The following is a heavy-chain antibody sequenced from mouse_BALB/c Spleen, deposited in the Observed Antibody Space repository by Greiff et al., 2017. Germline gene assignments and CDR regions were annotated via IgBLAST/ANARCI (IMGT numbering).Heavy chain of an antibody. Sequence: VQLQQSGTVLARPGASVKMSCKASGYTFTSYWMHWVKQRPGQGLEWIGAIYPGNSDTSYNQKFKGKAKLTAVTSTSTAYMELSSLTNEDSAVYFCTRGYGNYYFDYWGQGTTLTVSS. CDR2: IYPGNSDT. J-gene: IGHJ2*01. CDR1: GYTFTSYW. D-gene: IGHD2-1*01. V-gene: IGHV1-5*01. CDR3: TRGYGNYYFDY.